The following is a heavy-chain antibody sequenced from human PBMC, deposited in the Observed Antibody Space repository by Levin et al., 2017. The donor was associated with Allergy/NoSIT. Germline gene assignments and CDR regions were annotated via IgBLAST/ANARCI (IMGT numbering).Heavy chain of an antibody. D-gene: IGHD4-23*01. CDR1: GFTVSNNY. J-gene: IGHJ6*04. CDR2: IYSGGST. V-gene: IGHV3-66*02. Sequence: RGESLKISCAASGFTVSNNYMSWVRQAPGKGLEWVSFIYSGGSTYYADSVKGRFTISRDNSKNTLYLQMNSLRPEDTAVYYCAIRWVWGKGTTVTVSS. CDR3: AIRWV.